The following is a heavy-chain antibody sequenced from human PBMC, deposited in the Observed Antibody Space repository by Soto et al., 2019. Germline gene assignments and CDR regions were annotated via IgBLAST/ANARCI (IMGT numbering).Heavy chain of an antibody. CDR3: TRYNWYDFEQHVFGY. D-gene: IGHD1-20*01. J-gene: IGHJ4*03. CDR2: ISGSGGST. V-gene: IGHV3-23*01. CDR1: GFTFSTYA. Sequence: AGSLILSCAASGFTFSTYAMSWVRQAPGKGLEWVSAISGSGGSTYYADSVKGRFTISRDNSKNSLYLQMNSLRAEDTAVYYCTRYNWYDFEQHVFGYWGQGTLVPVSS.